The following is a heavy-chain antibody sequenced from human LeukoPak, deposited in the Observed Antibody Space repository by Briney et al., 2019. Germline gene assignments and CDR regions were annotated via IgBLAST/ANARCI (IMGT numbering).Heavy chain of an antibody. Sequence: SGGSLRLSCAASGFTFSSYGMHWVRQAPGKGLEWVAVISYDGSNKYYADSVKGRFTISRDNSKNTLYLQMNSLRAEDTAVYYCAILSSGYGEDDFDYWGQGTLVTVSS. CDR2: ISYDGSNK. D-gene: IGHD5-12*01. CDR1: GFTFSSYG. J-gene: IGHJ4*02. V-gene: IGHV3-30*03. CDR3: AILSSGYGEDDFDY.